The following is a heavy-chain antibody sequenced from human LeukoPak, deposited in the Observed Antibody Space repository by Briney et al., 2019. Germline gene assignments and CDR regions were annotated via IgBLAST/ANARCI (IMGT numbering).Heavy chain of an antibody. V-gene: IGHV4-59*08. CDR3: ARHYYGDVYYFDF. D-gene: IGHD3-16*01. Sequence: SETLSLTCTVSGGSISDYYWSWLRQPPGKGLDWIGYFYYRGTSRYNPSLKSRVTFSADTSENQFSLKLTSVTAADTAVYYCARHYYGDVYYFDFWGQGTLVTVSS. CDR2: FYYRGTS. J-gene: IGHJ4*02. CDR1: GGSISDYY.